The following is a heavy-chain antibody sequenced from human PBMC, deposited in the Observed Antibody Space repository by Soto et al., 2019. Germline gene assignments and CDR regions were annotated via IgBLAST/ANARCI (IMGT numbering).Heavy chain of an antibody. Sequence: PGGSLRLSCAASGFIVSSNYMNWVRQAPGKGLEWVSIIYTGGSTYYADSVKGRFTISRDNSKTTVFLQMHSLRAEDTPVYYCASGSGWFLKYWGQGTLVTVSS. J-gene: IGHJ4*02. CDR2: IYTGGST. CDR3: ASGSGWFLKY. V-gene: IGHV3-53*01. CDR1: GFIVSSNY. D-gene: IGHD6-19*01.